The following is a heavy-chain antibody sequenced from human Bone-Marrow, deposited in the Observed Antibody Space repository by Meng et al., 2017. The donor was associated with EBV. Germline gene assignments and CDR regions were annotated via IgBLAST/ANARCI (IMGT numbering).Heavy chain of an antibody. D-gene: IGHD3-10*01. Sequence: QVQLVQSWAEVKKPGSSVKVSCKTSGGTFSSDAISWVRQAPGQGLEWMGGLIPMSGAPNYAQKFQGRITITADESTSTHYMELSSLRSEDMAVYYCASESGRGYTPDYWGQGTMVTVSS. V-gene: IGHV1-69*01. CDR3: ASESGRGYTPDY. J-gene: IGHJ4*02. CDR1: GGTFSSDA. CDR2: LIPMSGAP.